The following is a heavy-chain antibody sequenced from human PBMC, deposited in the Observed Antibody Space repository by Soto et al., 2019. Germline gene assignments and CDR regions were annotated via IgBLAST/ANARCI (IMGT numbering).Heavy chain of an antibody. CDR2: IYPGDSDT. D-gene: IGHD3-10*01. V-gene: IGHV5-51*01. CDR1: GYSFTSYW. CDR3: ARHPAGDVLLWFGELLSKPYGMDV. J-gene: IGHJ6*02. Sequence: PGESLKISCKGSGYSFTSYWIGWVRQMPGKGLEWMGIIYPGDSDTRYSPSFQGQVTISADKSISTAYLQWSSLKASDTAMYYCARHPAGDVLLWFGELLSKPYGMDVWGQGTTVTVSS.